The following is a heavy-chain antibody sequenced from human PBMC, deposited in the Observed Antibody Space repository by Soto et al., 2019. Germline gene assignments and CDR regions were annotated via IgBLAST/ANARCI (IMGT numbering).Heavy chain of an antibody. J-gene: IGHJ3*02. D-gene: IGHD3-22*01. Sequence: GGSLRLSCAASGFTVSSNYMSWVRQAPGKGLEWVSVIYSGGSTYYADSVKGRFTISRDNSKNTLYLQMNSLRAEDTAVYYCARDLKTSPPDYYDSSGYYLAAFDIWGQGTMVTVSS. CDR1: GFTVSSNY. CDR2: IYSGGST. V-gene: IGHV3-53*01. CDR3: ARDLKTSPPDYYDSSGYYLAAFDI.